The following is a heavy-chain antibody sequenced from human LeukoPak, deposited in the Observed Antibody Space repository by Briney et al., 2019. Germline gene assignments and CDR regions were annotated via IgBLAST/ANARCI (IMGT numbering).Heavy chain of an antibody. J-gene: IGHJ6*03. Sequence: GGSLRLSCAASGFTFSSYAMSWVRQAPGKGLEWVSAISGSGGSTYYADSVKGRFTISRDNPKNTLYLQMNSLRAEDTAVYYCAVRPGNYYYYYYMDVWGKGTTVTVSS. CDR3: AVRPGNYYYYYYMDV. CDR2: ISGSGGST. V-gene: IGHV3-23*01. CDR1: GFTFSSYA. D-gene: IGHD4-23*01.